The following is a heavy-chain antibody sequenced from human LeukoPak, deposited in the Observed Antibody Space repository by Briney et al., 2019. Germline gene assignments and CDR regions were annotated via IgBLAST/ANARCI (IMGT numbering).Heavy chain of an antibody. Sequence: SETLSLTCAVSGGSISSNNWWSWVRQPPGKGLEWIGEIYHSGSTNYNPSLKSRVTISVDKSKNQFSLKLSSVTAADTAVYYCASLWAFYYFDYWGQGTLVTVSS. V-gene: IGHV4-4*02. D-gene: IGHD7-27*01. J-gene: IGHJ4*02. CDR3: ASLWAFYYFDY. CDR1: GGSISSNNW. CDR2: IYHSGST.